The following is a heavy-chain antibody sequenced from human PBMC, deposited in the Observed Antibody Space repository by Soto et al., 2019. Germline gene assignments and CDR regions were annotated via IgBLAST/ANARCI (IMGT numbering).Heavy chain of an antibody. V-gene: IGHV1-18*04. CDR1: GYTFTSYY. J-gene: IGHJ6*02. CDR2: ISAYNGNT. CDR3: ARGGIAAAENYYYGMDV. D-gene: IGHD6-13*01. Sequence: ASVKVSCKASGYTFTSYYMHWVRQAPGQGLEWMGWISAYNGNTNYAQKLQGRVTMTTDTSTSTAYMELRSLRSDDTAVYYCARGGIAAAENYYYGMDVWGQGTTVTVSS.